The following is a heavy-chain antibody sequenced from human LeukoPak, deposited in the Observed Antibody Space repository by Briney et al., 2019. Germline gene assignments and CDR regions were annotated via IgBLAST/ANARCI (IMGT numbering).Heavy chain of an antibody. CDR2: ISFDGNNK. CDR1: GFTFNTYA. Sequence: PGGSLRLSCAASGFTFNTYAMHWVRQAPGKGLEWVAVISFDGNNKYYADSVKGRFTISRDNSMNTLYLQMNSPRDEDTAVYYCARDNNWGSTHYWGQGTLVTVSS. V-gene: IGHV3-30-3*01. CDR3: ARDNNWGSTHY. D-gene: IGHD7-27*01. J-gene: IGHJ4*02.